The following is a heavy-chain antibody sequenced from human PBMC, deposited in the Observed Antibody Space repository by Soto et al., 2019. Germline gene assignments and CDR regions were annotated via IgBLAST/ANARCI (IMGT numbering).Heavy chain of an antibody. CDR2: IYHSGIT. CDR3: AATPRY. D-gene: IGHD2-15*01. V-gene: IGHV4-30-4*01. CDR1: GASISSGDYY. J-gene: IGHJ4*02. Sequence: SETLSLTCTVSGASISSGDYYWNWIRQPPGKGLEWIGYIYHSGITYYNPSLKSRVTISADASKTQFSLKMSSVTAADTAVYYCAATPRYWGQGTLVTVSS.